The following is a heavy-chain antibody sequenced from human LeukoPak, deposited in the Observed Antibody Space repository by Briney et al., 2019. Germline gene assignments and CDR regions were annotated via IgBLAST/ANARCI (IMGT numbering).Heavy chain of an antibody. J-gene: IGHJ4*02. CDR2: IYNSGSTKY. D-gene: IGHD3-3*01. CDR3: AREGITIFGEHFDY. Sequence: PSETLSLTCTVSGGSIYSYYWTWIRQPPGKGLEWIGYIYNSGSTKYNYNPSLKSRLTISIDTSKNQFSLDLNSVTAADTAVYYCAREGITIFGEHFDYWGQGTLVTVSS. CDR1: GGSIYSYY. V-gene: IGHV4-59*01.